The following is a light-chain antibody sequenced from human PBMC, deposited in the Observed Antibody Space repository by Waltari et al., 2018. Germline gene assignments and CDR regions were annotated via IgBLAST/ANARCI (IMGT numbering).Light chain of an antibody. Sequence: EIVMTQSPANLSVSPGERATLPCRASQSVSSNLAWYQQKPGQDPRLLIYGASTRATGIPARFSGSGSGTEFTLTISSLQSEDFAVYYCQQYNNWPFTFGPGTKVDIK. J-gene: IGKJ3*01. CDR1: QSVSSN. CDR3: QQYNNWPFT. V-gene: IGKV3-15*01. CDR2: GAS.